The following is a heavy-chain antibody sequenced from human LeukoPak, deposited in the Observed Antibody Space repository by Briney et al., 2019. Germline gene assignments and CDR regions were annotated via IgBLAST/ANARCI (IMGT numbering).Heavy chain of an antibody. J-gene: IGHJ4*02. CDR3: AREVYDILTGYPDYFDY. D-gene: IGHD3-9*01. CDR2: IIPIFGTA. CDR1: GGTFSSYA. Sequence: SVKVSCKASGGTFSSYAISWVRQAPGQGLEWMGGIIPIFGTANYAQKFQGRVTITADESTSTAYMELSRLRSEDTAVYSCAREVYDILTGYPDYFDYCGQGTLVTVSS. V-gene: IGHV1-69*13.